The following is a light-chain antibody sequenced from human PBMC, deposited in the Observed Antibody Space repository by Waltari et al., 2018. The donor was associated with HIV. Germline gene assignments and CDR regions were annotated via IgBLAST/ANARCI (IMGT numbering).Light chain of an antibody. Sequence: EIVLTQSPGTLSLYPGERATLSCRASQSIGNNYLAWYQQKPGQAPRLLIYGASNRATGIPDRFSGSGFGTDFTLTISRLEPEDLAAYYCQQYGTSRTWTFGQGTKVEIK. CDR1: QSIGNNY. J-gene: IGKJ1*01. V-gene: IGKV3-20*01. CDR2: GAS. CDR3: QQYGTSRTWT.